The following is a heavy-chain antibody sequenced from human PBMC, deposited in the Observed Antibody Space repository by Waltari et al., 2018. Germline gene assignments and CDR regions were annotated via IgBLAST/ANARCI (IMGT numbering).Heavy chain of an antibody. CDR2: ISSGASTI. CDR1: GFTFRNYE. D-gene: IGHD1-26*01. J-gene: IGHJ4*01. Sequence: EVQLVESGGGLVQPGGSLRLLCAASGFTFRNYEMNWVRQAPGRGLGWVSYISSGASTIFYADSVKGRFTSSRDNAKNSVYLQMNSLRADDTAIYYCARGEGGANEYWGQGTLVTVSS. CDR3: ARGEGGANEY. V-gene: IGHV3-48*03.